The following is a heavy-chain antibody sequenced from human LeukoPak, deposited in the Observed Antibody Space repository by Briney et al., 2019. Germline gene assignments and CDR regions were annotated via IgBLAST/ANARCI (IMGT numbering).Heavy chain of an antibody. J-gene: IGHJ4*02. V-gene: IGHV4-38-2*01. CDR1: GYSISGGYY. CDR2: IYHSGTT. Sequence: SETLSLTCAVSGYSISGGYYWGWIRQPPGKGLEWIGSIYHSGTTYYNPSLKSRVTISVDTSKNQFSLKLNSVTAADTAVYYCARHYQTVSYYFDYWGQGTLVTVSS. D-gene: IGHD1-26*01. CDR3: ARHYQTVSYYFDY.